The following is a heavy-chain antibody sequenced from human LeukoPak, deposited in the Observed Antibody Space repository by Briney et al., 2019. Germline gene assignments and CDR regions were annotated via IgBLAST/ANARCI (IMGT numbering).Heavy chain of an antibody. CDR2: IYYGGST. J-gene: IGHJ5*02. CDR1: GGSISSSDYY. Sequence: SETLSLICTVSGGSISSSDYYWGWIRQPPGKGLEWIGSIYYGGSTYYNPSLKSRVTISVDTSMNQFSLKLSFVTTADTAVYYCAKALGYCSGGSCTRGYNWFDPWGQGTLVTVPS. D-gene: IGHD2-15*01. CDR3: AKALGYCSGGSCTRGYNWFDP. V-gene: IGHV4-39*01.